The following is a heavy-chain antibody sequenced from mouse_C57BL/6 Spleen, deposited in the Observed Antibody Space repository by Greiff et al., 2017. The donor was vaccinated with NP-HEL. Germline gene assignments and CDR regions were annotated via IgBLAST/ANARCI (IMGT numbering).Heavy chain of an antibody. Sequence: EVKLVESGGGLVQPGGSLKLSCAASGFTFSDYGMAWVRQAPRKGPEWVAFISNLAYSIYYADTVTGRFTISRENAKNTLYLEMSSLRSEDTAMYYCARAYDYDDGRFAYWGQGTLVTVSA. D-gene: IGHD2-4*01. CDR3: ARAYDYDDGRFAY. V-gene: IGHV5-15*04. J-gene: IGHJ3*01. CDR2: ISNLAYSI. CDR1: GFTFSDYG.